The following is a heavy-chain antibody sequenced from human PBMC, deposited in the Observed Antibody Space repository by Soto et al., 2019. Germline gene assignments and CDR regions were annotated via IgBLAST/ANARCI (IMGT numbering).Heavy chain of an antibody. V-gene: IGHV1-18*01. J-gene: IGHJ4*02. CDR2: ISAYNGNT. Sequence: QVQLVQSGAEVKKPGASVKVSCKASGYSFTRYYINWVRQAPGQGLEWMGWISAYNGNTHYEEKHQGRVTLTTDTSKSTAYMELRSLRADDTTVYFCARGGQWDFLSDYWGQGTRVTVSS. CDR3: ARGGQWDFLSDY. CDR1: GYSFTRYY. D-gene: IGHD1-26*01.